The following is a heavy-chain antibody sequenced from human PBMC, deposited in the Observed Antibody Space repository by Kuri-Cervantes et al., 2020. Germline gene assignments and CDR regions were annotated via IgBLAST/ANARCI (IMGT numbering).Heavy chain of an antibody. D-gene: IGHD3-10*01. J-gene: IGHJ4*02. Sequence: ESLKISCAASRFTVSSNYMSWVRQPPGKGLEWIGEINHSGSTNYNPSLRSRVTISVDTSKNQFSLKLSSVTAADTAVYYCARRAVGVTRALRDWGQGTLVTVSS. V-gene: IGHV4-34*01. CDR1: RFTVSSNY. CDR2: INHSGST. CDR3: ARRAVGVTRALRD.